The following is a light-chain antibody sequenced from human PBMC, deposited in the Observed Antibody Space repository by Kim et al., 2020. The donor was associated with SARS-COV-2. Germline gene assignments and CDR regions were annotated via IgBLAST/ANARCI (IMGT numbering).Light chain of an antibody. CDR2: AAS. J-gene: IGKJ4*01. V-gene: IGKV1-8*01. CDR3: QQYYSYPLT. Sequence: ASTGDRVTITCRASQGISSYLAWYQQKPGKAPKLLIYAASTLQSGVPSRFSGIGSGTDFTLTISCLQSDDFATYYCQQYYSYPLTFGGGTKVDIK. CDR1: QGISSY.